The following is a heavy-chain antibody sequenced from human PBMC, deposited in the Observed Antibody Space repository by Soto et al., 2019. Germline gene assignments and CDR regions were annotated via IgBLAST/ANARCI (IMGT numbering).Heavy chain of an antibody. CDR2: IYYSGST. D-gene: IGHD3-3*01. V-gene: IGHV4-59*01. CDR3: ARGRGVLRFLEWLLEGFDY. J-gene: IGHJ4*02. CDR1: GGSISSYY. Sequence: SETLSLTCTVSGGSISSYYWSWIRQPPGKGLEWIGYIYYSGSTNYNPSLKSRVTISVDTSKNQFSLKLSSVTAADTAVYYCARGRGVLRFLEWLLEGFDYWGQGTLVTVSS.